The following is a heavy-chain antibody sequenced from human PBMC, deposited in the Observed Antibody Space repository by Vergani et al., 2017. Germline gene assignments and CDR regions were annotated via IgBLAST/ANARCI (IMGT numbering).Heavy chain of an antibody. CDR2: INPNTGGT. CDR3: ARELAAVSYYYGMDV. Sequence: QVQLVQSGAEVKKSGASVKVSCKASGDTFSDYYIHWVRQAPGQGLEWMAWINPNTGGTNYAQKFQGRVTMTRDTSISTAYMELSRLTSDDTAVYYWARELAAVSYYYGMDVWGQGTTVTVSS. D-gene: IGHD6-13*01. CDR1: GDTFSDYY. V-gene: IGHV1-2*02. J-gene: IGHJ6*02.